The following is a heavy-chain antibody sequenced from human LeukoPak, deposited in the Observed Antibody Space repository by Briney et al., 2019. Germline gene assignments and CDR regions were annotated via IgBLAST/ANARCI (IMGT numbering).Heavy chain of an antibody. Sequence: PGGSLRLSCAASGFTFSVYWMTWVRQAPGKGLEWVANMKQDGSEKYYVGSVKGRFTVSRDNAKNSLYLQMNSLRAEDTAVYYCARNMIALDPWGQGTLVTVSS. J-gene: IGHJ5*02. V-gene: IGHV3-7*04. CDR3: ARNMIALDP. CDR1: GFTFSVYW. D-gene: IGHD3-16*01. CDR2: MKQDGSEK.